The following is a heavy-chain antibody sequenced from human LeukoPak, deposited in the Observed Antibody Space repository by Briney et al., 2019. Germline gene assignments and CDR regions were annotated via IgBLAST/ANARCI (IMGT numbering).Heavy chain of an antibody. CDR3: ARDNDYGGNPGSDY. D-gene: IGHD4-23*01. V-gene: IGHV3-33*01. J-gene: IGHJ4*02. CDR1: GFTFSSYG. CDR2: IWYDGSNK. Sequence: GGSLRLSCAASGFTFSSYGKHWVRQAPGKGLELVAVIWYDGSNKYYADSVKGRFTISRDNSKNTLYLQMNSLRAEDTGVYYCARDNDYGGNPGSDYWGQGTLVTVSS.